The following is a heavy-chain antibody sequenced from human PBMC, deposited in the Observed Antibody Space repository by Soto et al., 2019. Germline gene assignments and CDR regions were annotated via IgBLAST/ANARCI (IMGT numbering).Heavy chain of an antibody. Sequence: GGSRRLSCAASGFTFSDYYMSGIRQAPGKGLEWVSYISSSGSTIYYADSVKGRFTISRDNAKNSLYLQMNSLRAEDTAVYYCARKPYSSSWSDYWGQGTLVTVSS. CDR1: GFTFSDYY. CDR2: ISSSGSTI. J-gene: IGHJ4*02. CDR3: ARKPYSSSWSDY. D-gene: IGHD6-13*01. V-gene: IGHV3-11*01.